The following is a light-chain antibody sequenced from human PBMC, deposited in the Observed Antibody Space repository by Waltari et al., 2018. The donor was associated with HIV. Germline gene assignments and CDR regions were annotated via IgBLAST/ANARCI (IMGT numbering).Light chain of an antibody. CDR1: QSLVYSAENTY. Sequence: VVMTQSPLSLPVTLGQPASISCRSSQSLVYSAENTYLSWFQQRPGQSPRRLIYKVSNRDSGVPDRFSGSGSGTDFTLKISRVEAEDVGVYYCMQATQWPYTFGQGTKLEIK. CDR3: MQATQWPYT. J-gene: IGKJ2*01. CDR2: KVS. V-gene: IGKV2-30*01.